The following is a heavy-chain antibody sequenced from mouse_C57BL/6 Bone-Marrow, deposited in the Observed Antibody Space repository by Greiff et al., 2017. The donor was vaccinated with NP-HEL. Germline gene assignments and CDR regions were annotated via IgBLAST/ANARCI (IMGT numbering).Heavy chain of an antibody. CDR3: ARENWDFDY. D-gene: IGHD4-1*01. CDR2: IDPSDSYT. Sequence: QVQLKQPGAELVKPGASVKLSCKASGYTFTSYWMQWVKQRPGQGLEWIGEIDPSDSYTNYNQKFKGKATLTVDTSSSTAYMQLSSLTSEDSAVYYCARENWDFDYWGQGTTLTVSS. V-gene: IGHV1-50*01. CDR1: GYTFTSYW. J-gene: IGHJ2*01.